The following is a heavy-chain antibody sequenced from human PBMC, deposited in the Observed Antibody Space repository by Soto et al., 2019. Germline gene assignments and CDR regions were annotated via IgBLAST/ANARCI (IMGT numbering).Heavy chain of an antibody. J-gene: IGHJ4*02. Sequence: PSETLSLTCTVSGGSISSYYWSWIRQPPGKGLEWIGYIYYSGSTNYNPSLKSRVTISVDTSKNQFSLKLSSVTAADTAVYYCARQYDYGDYHFDYWGQGTLVTVSS. D-gene: IGHD4-17*01. CDR3: ARQYDYGDYHFDY. CDR2: IYYSGST. CDR1: GGSISSYY. V-gene: IGHV4-59*08.